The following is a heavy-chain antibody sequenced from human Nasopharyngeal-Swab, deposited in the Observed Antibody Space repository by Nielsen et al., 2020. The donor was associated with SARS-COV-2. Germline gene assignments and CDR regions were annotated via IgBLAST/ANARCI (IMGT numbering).Heavy chain of an antibody. V-gene: IGHV1-18*04. CDR1: GYTFSNYG. J-gene: IGHJ4*02. CDR2: ISVYNGNT. CDR3: ARLPRYDYVWGSYRYTIPFDY. Sequence: VQVSCKASGYTFSNYGISWLRQAPGQGLEWMGWISVYNGNTNYAQKLQGRVTVTTDTSTSTAYMELRSLRPDDTAVYYCARLPRYDYVWGSYRYTIPFDYWGQGTLVTVSS. D-gene: IGHD3-16*02.